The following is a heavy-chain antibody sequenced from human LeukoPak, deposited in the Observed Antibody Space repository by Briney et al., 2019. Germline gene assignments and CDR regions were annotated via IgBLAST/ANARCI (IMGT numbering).Heavy chain of an antibody. CDR2: ITSSGRYI. D-gene: IGHD6-13*01. CDR1: GFTFSSYS. Sequence: GGPLRLSCAASGFTFSSYSMNWVRQAPGKGLEWVSSITSSGRYIYYADSVKGRFTISRDNAKNSLYLQMNSLRVEDTAVYYCARGVPSSYWGQGTLVTVSS. J-gene: IGHJ4*02. CDR3: ARGVPSSY. V-gene: IGHV3-21*01.